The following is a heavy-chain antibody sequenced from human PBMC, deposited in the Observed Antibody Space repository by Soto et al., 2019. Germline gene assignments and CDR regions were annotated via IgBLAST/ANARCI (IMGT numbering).Heavy chain of an antibody. CDR1: GGSFSGYY. Sequence: KTSETLSLTCAVYGGSFSGYYWSWIRQPPGKGLEWIGEINHSGSTNYNPSLKSRVTISVDTSKNQFSLKLSSVTAADTAVYYCARYDSSGYYYDLRFDPWGQGTLVTVSS. J-gene: IGHJ5*02. CDR2: INHSGST. CDR3: ARYDSSGYYYDLRFDP. D-gene: IGHD3-22*01. V-gene: IGHV4-34*01.